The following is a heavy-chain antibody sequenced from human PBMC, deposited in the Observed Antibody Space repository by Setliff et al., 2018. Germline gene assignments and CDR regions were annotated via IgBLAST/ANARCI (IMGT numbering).Heavy chain of an antibody. CDR1: GGSFSDHF. D-gene: IGHD3-3*01. Sequence: PSETLSLTCTVYGGSFSDHFWSWIRQPPGKGLEWIGSIYYSGSTYYNPSLKSRVTISVDTSKNQFSLKLSSVTAADTAVYYCARVPNFWSGYLDYWGQGTLVTVSS. CDR3: ARVPNFWSGYLDY. V-gene: IGHV4-34*01. CDR2: IYYSGST. J-gene: IGHJ4*02.